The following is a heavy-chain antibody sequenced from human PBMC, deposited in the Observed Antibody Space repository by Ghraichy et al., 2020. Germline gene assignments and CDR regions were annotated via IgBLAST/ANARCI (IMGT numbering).Heavy chain of an antibody. Sequence: ASVKVSCKASGYTFTSYGISWVRQAPGQGLEWMGWISAYNGNTNYAQKLQGRVTMTTDTSTSTAYMELRSLRSDDTAVYYCARGGVVVPAAILIDYWGQGTLVTVSS. CDR3: ARGGVVVPAAILIDY. CDR2: ISAYNGNT. D-gene: IGHD2-2*01. CDR1: GYTFTSYG. V-gene: IGHV1-18*01. J-gene: IGHJ4*02.